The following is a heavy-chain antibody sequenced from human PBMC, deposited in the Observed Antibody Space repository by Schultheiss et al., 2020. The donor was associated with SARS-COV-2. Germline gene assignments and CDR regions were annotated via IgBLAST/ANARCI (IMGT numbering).Heavy chain of an antibody. CDR3: ARAVAGDYFDY. V-gene: IGHV1-8*03. Sequence: ASVKVSCKASGYTFTSYGISWVRQAPGQGLEWMGWMNPNSGNTGYAQKFQGRVTITRDMSTSTAYMELSSLRSEDTAVYYCARAVAGDYFDYWGQGTLVTVSA. J-gene: IGHJ4*02. D-gene: IGHD6-19*01. CDR2: MNPNSGNT. CDR1: GYTFTSYG.